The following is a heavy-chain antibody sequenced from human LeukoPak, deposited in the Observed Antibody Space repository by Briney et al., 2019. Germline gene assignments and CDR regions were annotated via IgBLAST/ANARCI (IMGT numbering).Heavy chain of an antibody. CDR3: ARVHYYDSSGQPAYYYYYMDV. CDR1: VPTFTSYA. Sequence: GASVKVSCKASVPTFTSYAINWVRQAPGQGLEWMGGFIPIFGSPTYAQKFQGRVTITTDESTSTAYMELSSLRSEDTAVYYCARVHYYDSSGQPAYYYYYMDVWGKGTTVTVSS. J-gene: IGHJ6*03. V-gene: IGHV1-69*05. CDR2: FIPIFGSP. D-gene: IGHD3-22*01.